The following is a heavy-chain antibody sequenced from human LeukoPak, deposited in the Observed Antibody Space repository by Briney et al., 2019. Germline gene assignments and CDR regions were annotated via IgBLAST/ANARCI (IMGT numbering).Heavy chain of an antibody. CDR1: GVTFSSYW. Sequence: GGSLRLSCAASGVTFSSYWMSWVRQAPGKGLEWVANIKQDGSEKYYVDSVKGRFTISRDNAKNSLYLQMNSLRAEDTAVYYCARFEQWLKYYFDYWGQGTLVTVSS. J-gene: IGHJ4*02. V-gene: IGHV3-7*01. CDR3: ARFEQWLKYYFDY. CDR2: IKQDGSEK. D-gene: IGHD6-19*01.